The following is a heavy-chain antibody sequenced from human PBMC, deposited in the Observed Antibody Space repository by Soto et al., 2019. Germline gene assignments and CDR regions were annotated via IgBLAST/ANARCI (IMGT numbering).Heavy chain of an antibody. CDR2: IIPILAIA. CDR1: GGTFSSYT. D-gene: IGHD4-17*01. V-gene: IGHV1-69*02. CDR3: ARPTVTGENWFDP. J-gene: IGHJ5*02. Sequence: QVQLVQSGAEVKKPGSSVKVSCKASGGTFSSYTISWVRQAPGQGLEWMGRIIPILAIANYAQKFQGRVTITADKSTSTAYMELSSLRSEDTAVYYCARPTVTGENWFDPWGQGPLVTVSS.